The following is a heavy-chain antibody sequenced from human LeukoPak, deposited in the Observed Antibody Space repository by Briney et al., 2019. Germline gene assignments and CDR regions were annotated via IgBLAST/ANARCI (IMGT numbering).Heavy chain of an antibody. CDR2: IYYRGST. D-gene: IGHD6-6*01. V-gene: IGHV4-30-4*01. J-gene: IGHJ3*02. CDR3: ARVLTEQSIAARPCAFDI. Sequence: SQTLSLTCNVSGASMNRDNQFWSWIRQPPGKGLEWIGYIYYRGSTDYNPSLKSRVTISVDTSKNQFSLKLSSVTAADTAVYYCARVLTEQSIAARPCAFDIWGQGTMVTVSS. CDR1: GASMNRDNQF.